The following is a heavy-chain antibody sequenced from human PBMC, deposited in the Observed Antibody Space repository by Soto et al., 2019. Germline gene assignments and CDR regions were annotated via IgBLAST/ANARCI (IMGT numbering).Heavy chain of an antibody. CDR1: GYTFTSYA. V-gene: IGHV1-3*01. J-gene: IGHJ6*02. Sequence: WASVKVSCKASGYTFTSYAMHWVRQAPGQRLERMGWINAGNGNTKYSQKFQGRVTITRDTSASTAYMELSSLRSEDTAVYYCASPLPVATTLQDYYYGMDVWGQGTTVTVSS. CDR2: INAGNGNT. D-gene: IGHD5-12*01. CDR3: ASPLPVATTLQDYYYGMDV.